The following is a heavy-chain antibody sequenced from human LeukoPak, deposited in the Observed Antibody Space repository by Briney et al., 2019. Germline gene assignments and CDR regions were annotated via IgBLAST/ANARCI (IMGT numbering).Heavy chain of an antibody. CDR3: ASPYCSSTSCSTLHDY. CDR1: GFTFNSYW. Sequence: GGSLRLSCAASGFTFNSYWMSWVRQAPGKGLEWVANIKEDGSEKYYVDSVRGRFTISRDNAKSSLYLQMNSLRAEDTAVYYCASPYCSSTSCSTLHDYWGQGTLVTVSS. J-gene: IGHJ4*02. CDR2: IKEDGSEK. V-gene: IGHV3-7*01. D-gene: IGHD2-2*01.